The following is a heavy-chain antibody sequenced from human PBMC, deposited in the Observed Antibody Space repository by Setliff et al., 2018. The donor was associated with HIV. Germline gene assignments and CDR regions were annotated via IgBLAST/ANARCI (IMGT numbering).Heavy chain of an antibody. CDR2: ITPNGDVT. CDR1: GFTFKFEA. Sequence: PGGSLRLSCAASGFTFKFEAMSWLRQAPGKGLEWVSAITPNGDVTYYADSVKGRFTVSRDNSKNTLYLQMNSLRAEDTAVYYCARDPPSWRWLFDYWGQGALVTVSS. CDR3: ARDPPSWRWLFDY. V-gene: IGHV3-23*01. J-gene: IGHJ4*02. D-gene: IGHD5-12*01.